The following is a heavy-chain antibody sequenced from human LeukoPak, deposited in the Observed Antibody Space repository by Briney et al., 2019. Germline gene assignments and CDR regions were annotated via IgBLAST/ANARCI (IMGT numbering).Heavy chain of an antibody. Sequence: SETLSLTCTVSGGSISSSGYYWGWIRQTPGKGLEWFGSIYYSESTYYNPSLKSGVTISVDPSKNQFSLKLSSVTAADTAVYYCARHDAIFGVVIIPGAFDIWGQGTMVTVSS. CDR1: GGSISSSGYY. D-gene: IGHD3-3*01. CDR2: IYYSEST. J-gene: IGHJ3*02. V-gene: IGHV4-39*01. CDR3: ARHDAIFGVVIIPGAFDI.